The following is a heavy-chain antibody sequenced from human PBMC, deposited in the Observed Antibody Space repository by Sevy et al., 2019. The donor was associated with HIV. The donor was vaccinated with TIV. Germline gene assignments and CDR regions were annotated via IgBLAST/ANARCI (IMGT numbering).Heavy chain of an antibody. V-gene: IGHV1-69*13. CDR1: GGTFSNYA. J-gene: IGHJ4*02. Sequence: ASVKVSCKASGGTFSNYALSWVRQAPGQGLEWMGGIIPIFGTTNFAQTFQGRVTITADGSTSTAYMELSSLRSADTAVYYCARTPLVRIPGATDLYFDNWGQGTLVTVSS. CDR3: ARTPLVRIPGATDLYFDN. D-gene: IGHD2-2*01. CDR2: IIPIFGTT.